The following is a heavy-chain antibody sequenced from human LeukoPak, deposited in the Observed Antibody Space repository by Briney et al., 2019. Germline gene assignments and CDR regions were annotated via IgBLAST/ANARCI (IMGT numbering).Heavy chain of an antibody. D-gene: IGHD6-19*01. CDR1: GGTFSSYA. CDR2: IIPIFGTA. J-gene: IGHJ5*02. V-gene: IGHV1-69*01. CDR3: ARDLIAVAGTDWFDP. Sequence: SVKVSCKASGGTFSSYAISWVRQAPGQGLEWMGGIIPIFGTANYAQKFQGRVTITADESTSTAYMELSSLRSEDAAVYYCARDLIAVAGTDWFDPWGQGTLVTVSS.